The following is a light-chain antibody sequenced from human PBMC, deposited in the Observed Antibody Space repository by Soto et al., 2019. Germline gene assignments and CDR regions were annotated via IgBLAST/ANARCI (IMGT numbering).Light chain of an antibody. V-gene: IGKV3-20*01. J-gene: IGKJ1*01. Sequence: EIVLTQSPGTLSLSPGERATLSCRASQSVISSYLAWYQQKPGQAPRLLIYDASTRATGIPDRFSGSGSGSDFTLTISRLEPGDFAIYYCQQYGTSPGTFGQGTKVEIK. CDR3: QQYGTSPGT. CDR2: DAS. CDR1: QSVISSY.